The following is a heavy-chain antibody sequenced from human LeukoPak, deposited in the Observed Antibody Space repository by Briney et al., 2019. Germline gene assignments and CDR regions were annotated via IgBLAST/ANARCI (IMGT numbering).Heavy chain of an antibody. J-gene: IGHJ4*02. D-gene: IGHD6-13*01. CDR2: ISGSGSTT. Sequence: GGSLRLSCAASGFTFNNYAMSWVRQAPGKGPEWVSAISGSGSTTYCADSVKGRFTISRDNSKNTLFLQMNGLGAEDTAIYYCAKGLALPRPHHFDYWGQGILVTVSS. CDR1: GFTFNNYA. CDR3: AKGLALPRPHHFDY. V-gene: IGHV3-23*01.